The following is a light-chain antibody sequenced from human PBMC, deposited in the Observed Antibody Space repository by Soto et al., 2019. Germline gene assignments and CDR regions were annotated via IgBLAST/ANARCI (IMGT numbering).Light chain of an antibody. CDR3: AAWDGSLNGYV. CDR1: SSNIGSNT. Sequence: QSALTQPPSASGTPGQRVTISCSGSSSNIGSNTVNWYQQLPGTAPKLLIYSNNQRPSGVPDRFSGSKSGTSASLAISGLQSEEEADYYCAAWDGSLNGYVFGTRTKVTVL. V-gene: IGLV1-44*01. J-gene: IGLJ1*01. CDR2: SNN.